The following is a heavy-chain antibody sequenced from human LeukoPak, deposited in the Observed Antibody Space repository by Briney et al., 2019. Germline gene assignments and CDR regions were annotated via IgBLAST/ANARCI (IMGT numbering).Heavy chain of an antibody. J-gene: IGHJ3*02. Sequence: PSETLSLTCAVYGGSFSGYYWSWIRQPPGKGLEWIGYIYYSGSTNYNPSLKSRVTISVDTSKNQFSLKLSSVTAADTAVYYCARVTEDIDQWELLTGSAFDIWGQGTMVTVSS. CDR3: ARVTEDIDQWELLTGSAFDI. V-gene: IGHV4-59*01. D-gene: IGHD1-26*01. CDR1: GGSFSGYY. CDR2: IYYSGST.